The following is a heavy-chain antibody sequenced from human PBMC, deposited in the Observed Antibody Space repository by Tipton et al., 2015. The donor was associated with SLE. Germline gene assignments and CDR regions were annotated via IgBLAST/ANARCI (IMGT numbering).Heavy chain of an antibody. Sequence: QLVQSGAELKKPGASVKVSCKASGYTFTNYGVSWVRQAPGQGLEWMGWINPYTGNTDYAQKVQGRVTMTTDTSRSTAYLDLRSLRPDDTAVYYCAERYDTFEIWGQGTMVSVSS. CDR3: AERYDTFEI. J-gene: IGHJ3*02. CDR2: INPYTGNT. D-gene: IGHD1-1*01. CDR1: GYTFTNYG. V-gene: IGHV1-18*01.